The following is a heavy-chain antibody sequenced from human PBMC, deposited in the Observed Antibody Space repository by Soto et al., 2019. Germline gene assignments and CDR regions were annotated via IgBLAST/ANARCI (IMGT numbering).Heavy chain of an antibody. CDR2: IYYTGST. J-gene: IGHJ5*02. D-gene: IGHD2-2*01. CDR3: ARGDVVVPAAWFDP. Sequence: SETLSLTCTVSGVSIGSYYWSWIRQPPGKGLEYIGYIYYTGSTKYNPSLKSRVTISVDTSKNQFSLRLTSMTAADTAVYYCARGDVVVPAAWFDPWGQGSLVTVSS. CDR1: GVSIGSYY. V-gene: IGHV4-59*01.